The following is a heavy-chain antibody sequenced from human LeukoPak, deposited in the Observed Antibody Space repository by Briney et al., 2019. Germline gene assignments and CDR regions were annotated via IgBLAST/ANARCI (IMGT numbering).Heavy chain of an antibody. CDR2: IYYSGTT. D-gene: IGHD1-26*01. J-gene: IGHJ4*02. V-gene: IGHV4-59*01. CDR3: ARSRGASRSFDY. Sequence: SETLSLTCTVSGGSISSYYWSWIRQPPGKGLEWIGYIYYSGTTDYNPSLKSRVTISVDTSNNQFSLKVTSVPAADTAVYYCARSRGASRSFDYWGRGTLVPVSS. CDR1: GGSISSYY.